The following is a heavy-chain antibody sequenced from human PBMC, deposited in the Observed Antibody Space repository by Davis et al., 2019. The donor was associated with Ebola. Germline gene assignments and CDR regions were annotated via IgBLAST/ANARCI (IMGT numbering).Heavy chain of an antibody. CDR1: GGSISSSNW. CDR2: IYHSGST. J-gene: IGHJ6*04. D-gene: IGHD3-3*01. Sequence: MPSETLSLTCAVSGGSISSSNWWSWVRQPPGKGLEWIGEIYHSGSTNYNPSLKSRVTISVDKSKNQFSLKLSSVTAADTAVYYCAGWMIFGVGPLYYSYGMDVWGKGTTVTVSS. V-gene: IGHV4-4*02. CDR3: AGWMIFGVGPLYYSYGMDV.